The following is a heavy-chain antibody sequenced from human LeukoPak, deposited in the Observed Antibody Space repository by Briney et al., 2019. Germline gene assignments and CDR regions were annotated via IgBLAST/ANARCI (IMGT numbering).Heavy chain of an antibody. D-gene: IGHD2-15*01. Sequence: SETLSLTCGVSGGSISNTNWWTWVRQPPGKGLEWIGEVNLQGSTNYNPSLKSRVAISVDTSKNQFSLKLSSVTAADTAVYYCARVGRPYAFDIWGQGTMVSVSS. J-gene: IGHJ3*02. CDR3: ARVGRPYAFDI. CDR1: GGSISNTNW. CDR2: VNLQGST. V-gene: IGHV4-4*02.